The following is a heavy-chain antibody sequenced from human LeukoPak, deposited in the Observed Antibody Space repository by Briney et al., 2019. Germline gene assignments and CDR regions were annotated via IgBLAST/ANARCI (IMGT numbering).Heavy chain of an antibody. V-gene: IGHV4-61*09. CDR1: GGSISSGSYY. CDR2: IYYSGST. CDR3: ARDYDFWSGYSVTFDY. Sequence: SQTLSLTCTVSGGSISSGSYYWSWIRQPAGKGLEWIGYIYYSGSTNYNPSLKSRVTISVDTSKNQFSLKLSSVTAADTAVYYCARDYDFWSGYSVTFDYWGQGTLVTVSS. J-gene: IGHJ4*02. D-gene: IGHD3-3*01.